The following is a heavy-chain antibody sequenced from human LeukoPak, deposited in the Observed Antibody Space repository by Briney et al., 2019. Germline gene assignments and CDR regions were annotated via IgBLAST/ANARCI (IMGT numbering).Heavy chain of an antibody. D-gene: IGHD3-10*01. CDR1: GFTFSICG. J-gene: IGHJ4*02. V-gene: IGHV3-23*01. CDR2: ISSSSSYI. Sequence: GGSLRLSCAASGFTFSICGMSWVRQAPGKGLEWVSSISSSSSYIYYADSVRGRFTISRDNSKNTLYLQMNSLRAEDTAIYYCAKDLVTGSLDYWGQGTLVTVSS. CDR3: AKDLVTGSLDY.